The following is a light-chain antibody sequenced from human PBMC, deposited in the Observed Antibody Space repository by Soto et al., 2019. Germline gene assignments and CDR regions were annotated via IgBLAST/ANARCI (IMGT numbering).Light chain of an antibody. CDR1: NIGSKN. J-gene: IGLJ2*01. V-gene: IGLV3-9*01. CDR2: RDS. Sequence: SYELTQPLSVSVAPGQTARITCGGNNIGSKNVHWYQQKPGQAPVLVIYRDSNRPSGIPERFSGSNSGNTATLTISRAQAGDEADYYCQVWDSSTAVFGGGTNLTVL. CDR3: QVWDSSTAV.